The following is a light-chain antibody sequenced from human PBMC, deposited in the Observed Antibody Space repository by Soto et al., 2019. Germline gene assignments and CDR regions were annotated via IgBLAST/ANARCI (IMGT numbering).Light chain of an antibody. CDR3: CSFAGSNNLV. V-gene: IGLV2-8*01. CDR1: SSDVGGYNF. CDR2: EVT. Sequence: QSALTQPPSASGSRGQSVTISCTGTSSDVGGYNFVSWYQQHPGKAPRLLIYEVTQRPSGVPDRFSGSKSGNTASLTVSGLQSDDEADYYCCSFAGSNNLVFGTGTKVTVL. J-gene: IGLJ1*01.